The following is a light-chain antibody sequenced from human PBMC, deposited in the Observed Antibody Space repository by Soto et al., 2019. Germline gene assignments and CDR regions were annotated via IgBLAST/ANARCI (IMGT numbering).Light chain of an antibody. J-gene: IGLJ1*01. Sequence: QPVLTQPPSVSGAPGQRVTISCTGSSSNIGAVYDVHWYQHLPGTAPKLLIYGNTNRPSGVPDRFSGSKSGASASLAITGLQAEDEADYYCQSYDNSLSGYVFGTGTKLTVL. CDR2: GNT. CDR3: QSYDNSLSGYV. CDR1: SSNIGAVYD. V-gene: IGLV1-40*01.